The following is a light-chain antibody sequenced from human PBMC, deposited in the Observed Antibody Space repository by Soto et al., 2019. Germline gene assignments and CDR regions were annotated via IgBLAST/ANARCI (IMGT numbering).Light chain of an antibody. V-gene: IGKV3-11*01. CDR3: QQRSNWPRT. CDR2: DAS. J-gene: IGKJ1*01. CDR1: QSVSRY. Sequence: EIVLTQSPATLSLSPGERATLSCRASQSVSRYLAWYQQRVGQAPRLLIYDASNRATGIPARFSGSGSGTDFTLTISSLEPEDFAVYYYQQRSNWPRTFGQGTKVEIK.